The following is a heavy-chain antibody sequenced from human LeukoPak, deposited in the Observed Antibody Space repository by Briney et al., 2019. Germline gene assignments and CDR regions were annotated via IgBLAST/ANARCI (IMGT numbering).Heavy chain of an antibody. CDR1: GFTFSTYS. V-gene: IGHV3-21*01. Sequence: GGSLRLSCAASGFTFSTYSMIWVRQAPGKGLEWVSSISSSSIYIYYADSLKGRFTISRDNAKNSLYLQMNSLRAEDTAVYYCARGVRYYGSFDYWGQGTLVTVSS. D-gene: IGHD3-16*01. J-gene: IGHJ4*02. CDR3: ARGVRYYGSFDY. CDR2: ISSSSIYI.